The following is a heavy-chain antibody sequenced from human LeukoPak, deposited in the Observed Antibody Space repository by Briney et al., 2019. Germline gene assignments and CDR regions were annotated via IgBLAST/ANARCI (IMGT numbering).Heavy chain of an antibody. CDR2: IHYSGST. V-gene: IGHV4-59*01. D-gene: IGHD3-3*01. CDR3: ARPRGVVDAFDI. J-gene: IGHJ3*02. CDR1: GGSISNYY. Sequence: SETLSLTCTVSGGSISNYYWSWIRQPPGKGLEWIGYIHYSGSTSYNPSLKSRVTISEDTSKNQFSLKLSSVTAADTAVYYCARPRGVVDAFDIWGQGTMVTVSS.